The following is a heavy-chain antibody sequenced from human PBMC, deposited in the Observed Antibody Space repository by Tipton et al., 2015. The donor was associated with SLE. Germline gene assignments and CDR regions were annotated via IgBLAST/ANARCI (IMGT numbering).Heavy chain of an antibody. Sequence: TLSLTCTVSGGSISRSPYYWGWIRQPPGKGLEWIGSFYSSGGTFYNPSLKSRVTISVDTSKNQFSLKLTSVTAADTAVYYCARGDAVATLNWGQGTLVTVSS. V-gene: IGHV4-39*07. CDR3: ARGDAVATLN. CDR2: FYSSGGT. CDR1: GGSISRSPYY. D-gene: IGHD5-12*01. J-gene: IGHJ4*02.